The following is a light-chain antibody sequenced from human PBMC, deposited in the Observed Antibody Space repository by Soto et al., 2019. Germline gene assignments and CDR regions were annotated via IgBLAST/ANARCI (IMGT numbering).Light chain of an antibody. Sequence: DIQMTQSPSTLSASVGDRVTITCRASQTISYWLAWYQQKPGKAPKLLIYKASNLESGVPSRFSGSGSGTEFTLTISSLQPDDFVTYYCQQYNSYPITFGGGTKVEI. CDR3: QQYNSYPIT. CDR1: QTISYW. J-gene: IGKJ4*01. V-gene: IGKV1-5*03. CDR2: KAS.